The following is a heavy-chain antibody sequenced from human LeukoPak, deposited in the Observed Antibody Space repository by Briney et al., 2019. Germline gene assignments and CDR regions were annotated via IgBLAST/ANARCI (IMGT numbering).Heavy chain of an antibody. CDR2: ISGSGGST. CDR1: GFTFSSYA. CDR3: AKEGLVRGYYYYYMDV. Sequence: PGGSLRLSCAASGFTFSSYAMSWVRQAPGKGLEWVSAISGSGGSTYYADSVKGRFTISRDNSKNTLYLQMNSLRAEDTAVYYCAKEGLVRGYYYYYMDVWGKGTTVTVSS. V-gene: IGHV3-23*01. J-gene: IGHJ6*03. D-gene: IGHD3-10*01.